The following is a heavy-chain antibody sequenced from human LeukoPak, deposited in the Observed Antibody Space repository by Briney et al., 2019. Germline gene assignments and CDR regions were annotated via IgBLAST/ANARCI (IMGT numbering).Heavy chain of an antibody. J-gene: IGHJ4*02. Sequence: GRSLRLSCAASGFTFSSYGMHWVRQAPGKGLEWVAVIWYDGSNKYYADSVKGRFTISRDNSKNTLYLQMNSLRAEDTAVYYCARDLDQYSGRYGGFGHDFWGQGTLVTVSS. CDR3: ARDLDQYSGRYGGFGHDF. CDR1: GFTFSSYG. V-gene: IGHV3-33*01. CDR2: IWYDGSNK. D-gene: IGHD1-26*01.